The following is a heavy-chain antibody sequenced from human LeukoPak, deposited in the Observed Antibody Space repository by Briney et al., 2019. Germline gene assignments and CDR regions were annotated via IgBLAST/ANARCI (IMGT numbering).Heavy chain of an antibody. CDR1: GGSFSGYY. CDR3: ARGYWSLY. J-gene: IGHJ4*02. V-gene: IGHV4-34*01. D-gene: IGHD2-8*02. Sequence: SETLSLTCAVYGGSFSGYYWSWIRQPPGKGLEWIGEINHSGSTNYNPSLKSRVTVSVDTSKNQFSLKLSSVTAADTAVYYCARGYWSLYWGQGTLVTVSS. CDR2: INHSGST.